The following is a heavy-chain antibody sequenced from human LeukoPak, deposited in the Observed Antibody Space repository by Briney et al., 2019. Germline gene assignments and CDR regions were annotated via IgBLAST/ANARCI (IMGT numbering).Heavy chain of an antibody. V-gene: IGHV3-74*01. CDR3: ARDSRTVARAFDI. J-gene: IGHJ3*02. CDR2: INSDGSST. Sequence: GGSLRLSCAASGFTFSSYWMHWVRQAPGKGLVWVSRINSDGSSTSYADSVKGRFTISRDNAKNSLYLQMNSLRAEDTAVYYCARDSRTVARAFDIWGQGTMVTVSS. CDR1: GFTFSSYW. D-gene: IGHD4-23*01.